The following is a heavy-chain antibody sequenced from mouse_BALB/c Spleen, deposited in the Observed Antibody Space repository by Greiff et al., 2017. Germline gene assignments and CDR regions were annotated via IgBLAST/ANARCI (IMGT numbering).Heavy chain of an antibody. CDR1: GFAFSSYD. CDR3: ARQDDYGGFAY. D-gene: IGHD2-4*01. Sequence: EVHLVESGGGLVKPGGSLKLSCAASGFAFSSYDMSWVRQTPEKRLEWVAYISSGGGSTYYPDTVKGRFTISRDNAKNTLYLQMSSLKSEDTAMYYCARQDDYGGFAYWGQGTLVTVSA. CDR2: ISSGGGST. V-gene: IGHV5-12-1*01. J-gene: IGHJ3*01.